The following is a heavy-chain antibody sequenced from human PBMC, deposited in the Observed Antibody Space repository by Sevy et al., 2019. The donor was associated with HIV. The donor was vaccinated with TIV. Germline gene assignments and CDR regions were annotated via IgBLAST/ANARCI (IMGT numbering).Heavy chain of an antibody. D-gene: IGHD3-16*01. V-gene: IGHV3-74*01. Sequence: GSLRLSCAASGFIFSGYWMHWVRQAPGKGLVWVSRISSDGSALTYAESVKGRFTISRDNAKNTLFLEMSSLRAEDTAVYYCATLTFPLSSLYYFDFWGQGTLVAVSS. J-gene: IGHJ4*02. CDR1: GFIFSGYW. CDR3: ATLTFPLSSLYYFDF. CDR2: ISSDGSAL.